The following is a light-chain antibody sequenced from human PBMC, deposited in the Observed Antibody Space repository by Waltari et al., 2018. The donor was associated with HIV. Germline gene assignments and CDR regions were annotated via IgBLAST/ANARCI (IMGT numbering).Light chain of an antibody. CDR3: ASWDDILSSVI. CDR2: KTN. J-gene: IGLJ2*01. CDR1: RTNIGSTF. V-gene: IGLV1-47*01. Sequence: QSVLTPPPSASGTPGQRVTISCSGGRTNIGSTFVYWYHQLPGTAPKLLISKTNQRPSGVPDRFAGSKSGSSASLTISGLRSEDEAVYYCASWDDILSSVIFGGGTKVTVL.